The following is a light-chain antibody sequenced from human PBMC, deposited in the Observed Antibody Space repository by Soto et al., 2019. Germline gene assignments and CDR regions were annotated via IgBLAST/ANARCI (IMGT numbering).Light chain of an antibody. J-gene: IGLJ1*01. V-gene: IGLV2-8*01. CDR1: KNDIGVYDF. CDR3: GSWDSSLSAYV. Sequence: QSALTQPPSASGSPGQSVTISCSGTKNDIGVYDFVSWYQHHPGKAPRLIIYEVVQRPSGVPDRFSGSKSGNTASLTVSGLQAADEADHYCGSWDSSLSAYVFGTGTKLTVL. CDR2: EVV.